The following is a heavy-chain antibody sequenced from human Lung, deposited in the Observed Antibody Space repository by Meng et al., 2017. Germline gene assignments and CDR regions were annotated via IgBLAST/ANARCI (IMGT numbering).Heavy chain of an antibody. J-gene: IGHJ4*02. V-gene: IGHV4-34*01. CDR2: INHSGST. CDR3: ARGPTTMAHDFDY. Sequence: QVRLQRWGEGLLRRPETLSLTCVVSGGSFSDYYWSWIRQPPGKGLEWIGEINHSGSTNYNPSLESRATISVDTSQNNLSLKLSSVTAADSAVYYCARGPTTMAHDFDYWGQGTLVTVSS. CDR1: GGSFSDYY. D-gene: IGHD4-11*01.